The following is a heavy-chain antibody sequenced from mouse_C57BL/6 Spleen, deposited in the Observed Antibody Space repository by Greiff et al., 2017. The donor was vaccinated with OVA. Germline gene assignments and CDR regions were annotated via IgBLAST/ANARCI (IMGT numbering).Heavy chain of an antibody. V-gene: IGHV14-2*01. Sequence: VQLQQSGAELVKPGSSVKLSCTASGFTIKDYYMHWVKQRTEQGLEWIGRIDPEDGETKYAPTFQGKATITADTSSNTAYLQLSSLTSEDTSYYYGARGDDGYSWFACWGEGTLVTVSA. CDR3: ARGDDGYSWFAC. J-gene: IGHJ3*01. CDR2: IDPEDGET. D-gene: IGHD2-3*01. CDR1: GFTIKDYY.